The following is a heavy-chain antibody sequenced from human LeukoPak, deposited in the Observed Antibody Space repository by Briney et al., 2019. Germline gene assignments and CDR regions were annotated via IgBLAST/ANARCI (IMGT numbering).Heavy chain of an antibody. V-gene: IGHV3-21*01. Sequence: GGSPRLSCAASGFTFSSYSMNWVRQAPGKGLEWVSSISSSSSYIYYADSVKGRFTISRDNAKNSLYLQMNSLRAEDTAVYYCARHPRGGYYYGSGAFDIWGQGTMVTVSS. J-gene: IGHJ3*02. CDR2: ISSSSSYI. D-gene: IGHD3-10*01. CDR3: ARHPRGGYYYGSGAFDI. CDR1: GFTFSSYS.